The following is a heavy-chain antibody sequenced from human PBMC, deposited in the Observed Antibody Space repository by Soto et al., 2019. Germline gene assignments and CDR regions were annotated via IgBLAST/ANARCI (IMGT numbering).Heavy chain of an antibody. CDR2: IYYSGST. CDR1: GGSISSYY. Sequence: SETLSLTCTVSGGSISSYYWSWIRQPPGKGLEWIGYIYYSGSTNYNPSLKSRVTISVDTSKNQFSLKLSSVTAADTAVYYCARGYYDFWSGYPGYYFDYWGQGTLVTVPQ. V-gene: IGHV4-59*01. D-gene: IGHD3-3*01. J-gene: IGHJ4*02. CDR3: ARGYYDFWSGYPGYYFDY.